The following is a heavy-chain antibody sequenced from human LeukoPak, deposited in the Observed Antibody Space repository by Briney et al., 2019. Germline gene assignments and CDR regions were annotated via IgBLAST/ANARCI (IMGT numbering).Heavy chain of an antibody. CDR1: GGSISSSSYY. Sequence: SETLSLTCTVSGGSISSSSYYWGWIRQPPGKGLEWIGEINHSGSTNYNPPLKSRVTISVDTSKNQFSLKLSSVIAADTAVYYCARECSSTYIFDYWGQGTLVTVSS. CDR3: ARECSSTYIFDY. V-gene: IGHV4-39*07. CDR2: INHSGST. D-gene: IGHD2-2*01. J-gene: IGHJ4*02.